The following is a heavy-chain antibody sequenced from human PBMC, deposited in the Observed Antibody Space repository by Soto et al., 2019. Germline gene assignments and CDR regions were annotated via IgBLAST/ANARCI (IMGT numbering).Heavy chain of an antibody. J-gene: IGHJ4*02. CDR3: ARGVRFKGYCSGGSCYGGWYYFDY. CDR1: GYTFTSYD. D-gene: IGHD2-15*01. CDR2: MNPNSGNT. Sequence: QVQLVQSGAEVKKPGASVKVSCKASGYTFTSYDINWVRQATGQGLEWMGWMNPNSGNTGYAQKFQGRVTMTRNTSISTAYMELSSLRSEDTAVYYCARGVRFKGYCSGGSCYGGWYYFDYWGQGTLVTVSS. V-gene: IGHV1-8*01.